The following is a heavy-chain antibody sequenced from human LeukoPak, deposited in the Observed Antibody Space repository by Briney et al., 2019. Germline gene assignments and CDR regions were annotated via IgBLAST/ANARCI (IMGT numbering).Heavy chain of an antibody. Sequence: SETLSLTCTVSGYSISSGYYWGCIRQPPGKGLEWIGSFDQSGSTYYNPSLKSRVTISVDTSKNQFSLKLSSVTAADTAVYYCARSGGSGSYYYFDYWGQGTLVTVSS. J-gene: IGHJ4*02. D-gene: IGHD3-10*01. CDR3: ARSGGSGSYYYFDY. CDR2: FDQSGST. V-gene: IGHV4-38-2*02. CDR1: GYSISSGYY.